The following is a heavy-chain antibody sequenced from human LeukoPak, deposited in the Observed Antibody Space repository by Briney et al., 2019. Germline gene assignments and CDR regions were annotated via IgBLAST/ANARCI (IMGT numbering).Heavy chain of an antibody. V-gene: IGHV1-46*01. J-gene: IGHJ4*02. CDR3: ARGAPEANIVVVVAATNLDY. D-gene: IGHD2-15*01. CDR1: GYTFTSYY. Sequence: ASVKVSCKASGYTFTSYYMHWVRQAPGQGLEWMGIISPSGGSTSYAQKFQGRVTMTRDTSTSTVYMELSSLRSGDTAVYYCARGAPEANIVVVVAATNLDYWGQGTLVTVSS. CDR2: ISPSGGST.